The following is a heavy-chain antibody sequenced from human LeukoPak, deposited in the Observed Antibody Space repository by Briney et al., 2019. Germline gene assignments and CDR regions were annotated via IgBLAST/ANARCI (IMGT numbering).Heavy chain of an antibody. CDR3: ARERWELLVWYFDL. Sequence: PSETLSLTCTVSGGSISSGSYYWSWIRQPAGKGLEWIGRIYTCGSTNYNPSLKSRVTISVDTSKNQFSLKLSSVTAADTAVYYCARERWELLVWYFDLWGRGTLVTVSS. V-gene: IGHV4-61*02. J-gene: IGHJ2*01. D-gene: IGHD1-26*01. CDR1: GGSISSGSYY. CDR2: IYTCGST.